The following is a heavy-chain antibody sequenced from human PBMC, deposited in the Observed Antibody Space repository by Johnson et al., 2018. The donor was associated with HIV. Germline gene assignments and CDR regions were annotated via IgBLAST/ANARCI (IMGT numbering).Heavy chain of an antibody. V-gene: IGHV3-15*01. Sequence: VQLVESGGGVVQPGGSLRLSCAASGFTVSSNYMSWVRQAPGKGLEWVGHIKSKTDGGATDYPAPVKDRFTISRDDSKNTLYLQINSLKTDDTGVYYCSREVYQMAAFDIWGQGTVVTVSS. D-gene: IGHD5-24*01. CDR1: GFTVSSNY. CDR3: SREVYQMAAFDI. J-gene: IGHJ3*02. CDR2: IKSKTDGGAT.